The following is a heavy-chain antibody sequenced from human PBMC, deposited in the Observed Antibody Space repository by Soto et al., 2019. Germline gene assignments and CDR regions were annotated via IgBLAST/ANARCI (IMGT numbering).Heavy chain of an antibody. CDR3: ARVLYDSSGYYKREYFQH. Sequence: GASVKVSCKASGYTFTSYAMHWVRQAPGQRLGWMGWINAGNGNTKYSQKFQGRVTITRDTSASTAYMELSSLRSEDTAVYYCARVLYDSSGYYKREYFQHWGQGTLVTVSS. D-gene: IGHD3-22*01. J-gene: IGHJ1*01. V-gene: IGHV1-3*01. CDR1: GYTFTSYA. CDR2: INAGNGNT.